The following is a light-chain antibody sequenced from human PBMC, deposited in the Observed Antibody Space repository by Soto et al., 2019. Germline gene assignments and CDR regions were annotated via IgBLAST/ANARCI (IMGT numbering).Light chain of an antibody. CDR2: AAS. Sequence: DIQMTQSPSSVSASVGDRVTITCRASQGISSWLDWYQQKPGKAPKFLIYAASSLQSGVPSRFSGSGSGTDFTLTISSLQAEDFATYHCQQGSSYPVTFGPGTKVEIK. V-gene: IGKV1D-12*01. CDR3: QQGSSYPVT. CDR1: QGISSW. J-gene: IGKJ3*01.